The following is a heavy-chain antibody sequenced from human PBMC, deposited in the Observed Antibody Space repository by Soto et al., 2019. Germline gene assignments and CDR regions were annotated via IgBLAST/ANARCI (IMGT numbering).Heavy chain of an antibody. J-gene: IGHJ3*02. V-gene: IGHV2-26*01. CDR1: EFSLSNVRMG. CDR2: IFSNDEK. D-gene: IGHD6-13*01. CDR3: ARAGDSSWYAFDI. Sequence: QVTLKESGPVLVKPTETLTLTCTVSEFSLSNVRMGVSWVRQPPGKALEWLAHIFSNDEKSYSTSLKSRLTSSKDTSKSQVVLTVTNLDPVDTATYYCARAGDSSWYAFDIWGQGTMVTVAS.